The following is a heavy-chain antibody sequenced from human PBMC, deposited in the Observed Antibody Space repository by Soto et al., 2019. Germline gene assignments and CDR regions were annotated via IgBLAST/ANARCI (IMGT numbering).Heavy chain of an antibody. CDR2: ISSSSSTI. CDR1: GFIFNTYT. D-gene: IGHD5-18*01. J-gene: IGHJ4*02. CDR3: ARDPAKNTAMAAGFDH. V-gene: IGHV3-48*02. Sequence: ESGGDLVQPGGSLRLSCAASGFIFNTYTMNWVRQAPGKGLEWVSYISSSSSTIYYADSVKGRFTISRDNAKNSLYLQMNSLRDVDTAVYYCARDPAKNTAMAAGFDHWGQGTLVTVSS.